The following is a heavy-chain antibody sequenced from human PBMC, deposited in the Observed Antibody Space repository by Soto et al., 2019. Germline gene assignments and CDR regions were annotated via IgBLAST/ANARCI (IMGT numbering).Heavy chain of an antibody. D-gene: IGHD2-15*01. V-gene: IGHV3-30*04. CDR1: GFIFRNYA. J-gene: IGHJ4*02. CDR3: ARDSWCFDC. CDR2: ISYDERNI. Sequence: QVELVESGGGVVQPGTSLRLSCAASGFIFRNYAMHWVRQAPGKGLEWVADISYDERNIHYPDSVKGRFTISRDNSKNTLFLQMNNLRPEDTAVYYCARDSWCFDCWGLGTLVTVSS.